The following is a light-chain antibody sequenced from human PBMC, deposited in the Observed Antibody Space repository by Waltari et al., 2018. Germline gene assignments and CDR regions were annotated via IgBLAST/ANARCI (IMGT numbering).Light chain of an antibody. J-gene: IGKJ4*01. Sequence: DIQLTQSPSFLSASVGDRVIITCRASQGINSYLAWYQQKPGKAPKPLIYGASTLQSEVPSRFSGSGSGTEFTLTISSLQPEDLATYCCQQLSSYPLTFGGGTKVDIK. CDR3: QQLSSYPLT. CDR1: QGINSY. V-gene: IGKV1-9*01. CDR2: GAS.